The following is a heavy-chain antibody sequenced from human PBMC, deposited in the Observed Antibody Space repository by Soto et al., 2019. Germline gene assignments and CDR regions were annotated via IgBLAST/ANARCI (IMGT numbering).Heavy chain of an antibody. Sequence: GGSLRLSCAASGLTFDNYGMSWVRQAPGKGLEWVSAISGSGGTTFYADSVKGRFTISRDNSKNTLYLHMNSLRAEDTALYYCANPPLPEANYNVMDVWGQRTTVTVSS. CDR2: ISGSGGTT. J-gene: IGHJ6*02. CDR3: ANPPLPEANYNVMDV. CDR1: GLTFDNYG. V-gene: IGHV3-23*01.